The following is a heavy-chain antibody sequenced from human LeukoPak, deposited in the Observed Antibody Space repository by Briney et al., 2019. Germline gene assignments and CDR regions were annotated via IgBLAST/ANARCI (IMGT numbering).Heavy chain of an antibody. D-gene: IGHD3-3*01. Sequence: PGGSLRLSCAASGFTFSSYWMHWVRQAPGKGLVWVSRINTDGSSTSYADSAKGRFTISRDNAKNTLYLQMNSLRAEDTAVYYCARDSLYDFWSGYHARPDYWGQGTLVTVSS. CDR1: GFTFSSYW. J-gene: IGHJ4*02. V-gene: IGHV3-74*01. CDR2: INTDGSST. CDR3: ARDSLYDFWSGYHARPDY.